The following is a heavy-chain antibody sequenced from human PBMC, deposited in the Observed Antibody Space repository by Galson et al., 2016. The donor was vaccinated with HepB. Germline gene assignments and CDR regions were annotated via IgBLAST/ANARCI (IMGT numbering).Heavy chain of an antibody. CDR1: GFSFSTSG. Sequence: SLRLSCAASGFSFSTSGMSWVRQTPGRGLEWVSIIYSSGKTYCADSVEGRFNISRDNSKNTLYHQMNSLRADDTAVYYCARVPIMVAGVATPAFDIWGQGTMVTVSP. D-gene: IGHD2-8*01. CDR2: IYSSGKT. CDR3: ARVPIMVAGVATPAFDI. V-gene: IGHV3-23*05. J-gene: IGHJ3*02.